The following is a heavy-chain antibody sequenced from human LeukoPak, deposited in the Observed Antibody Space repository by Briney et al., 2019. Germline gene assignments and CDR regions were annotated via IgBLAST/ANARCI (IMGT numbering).Heavy chain of an antibody. CDR2: IYYSGST. J-gene: IGHJ6*03. D-gene: IGHD6-13*01. CDR3: ARQLAAAGNYYYYYMDV. V-gene: IGHV4-30-4*07. CDR1: GGSISSGGYS. Sequence: SETLSLTCAVSGGSISSGGYSWSWIRQPPGKGLEWIGYIYYSGSTHYNPSLKSRVTISVDTSKNQFSLKLSSVTAADTAVYYCARQLAAAGNYYYYYMDVWGKGTTVTVSS.